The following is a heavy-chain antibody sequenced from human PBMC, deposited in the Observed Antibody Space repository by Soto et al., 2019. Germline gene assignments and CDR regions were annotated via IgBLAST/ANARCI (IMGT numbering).Heavy chain of an antibody. V-gene: IGHV3-73*01. CDR2: IRSKANSYAT. D-gene: IGHD3-3*01. CDR1: GFTFTRYS. Sequence: GGSLRLSCAASGFTFTRYSMNWVRQASGKGQEWVGRIRSKANSYATAYAASVKGRFTISRDDSKNTAYLQMNSLKTEDTAVYYCTRHRDVLRFLEWPRPSDWFDPWGQGTLVTVSS. CDR3: TRHRDVLRFLEWPRPSDWFDP. J-gene: IGHJ5*02.